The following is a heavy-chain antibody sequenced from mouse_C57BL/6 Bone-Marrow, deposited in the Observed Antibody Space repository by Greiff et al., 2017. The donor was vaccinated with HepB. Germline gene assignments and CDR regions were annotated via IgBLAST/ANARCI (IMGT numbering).Heavy chain of an antibody. Sequence: EVKLVESGGGLVQSGRSLRLSCATSGFTFSDFYMEWVRQAPGKGLEWIAASRNKANDYTTEYSASVKGRFIVSRDTSQSILYLQMNALRAEDTAIYYCARDGGTTGPWWYFDVWGTGTTVTVSS. J-gene: IGHJ1*03. CDR1: GFTFSDFY. D-gene: IGHD4-1*02. CDR3: ARDGGTTGPWWYFDV. V-gene: IGHV7-1*01. CDR2: SRNKANDYTT.